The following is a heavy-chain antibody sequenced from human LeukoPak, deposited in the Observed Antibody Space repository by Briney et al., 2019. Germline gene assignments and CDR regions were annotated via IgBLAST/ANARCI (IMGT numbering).Heavy chain of an antibody. J-gene: IGHJ5*02. CDR3: ARVQGYCSSSSCYPRFDP. V-gene: IGHV1-18*01. Sequence: GASVKVSSTASGYTFTTYGISWVRQAPGQGLEWMGWISPYNGNTNYAQKLQGRVTMTTDTSTSTAYMELRSLRSDDTAVYYCARVQGYCSSSSCYPRFDPWGQGTLVTVSS. CDR1: GYTFTTYG. D-gene: IGHD2-2*01. CDR2: ISPYNGNT.